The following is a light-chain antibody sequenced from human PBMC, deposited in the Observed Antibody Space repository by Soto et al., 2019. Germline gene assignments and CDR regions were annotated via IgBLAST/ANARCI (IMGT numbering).Light chain of an antibody. V-gene: IGKV3-11*01. Sequence: EVVLTQSPATLSLSPGEGATLSCRVSQSISSSYLSWYQQRPGQAPRLLFYDASNRATGIPARFSGSGSGTDFTLTISSREPEDVAVYNCQYRSNWSPGTFGQGTRLEIK. CDR3: QYRSNWSPGT. CDR1: QSISSSY. CDR2: DAS. J-gene: IGKJ5*01.